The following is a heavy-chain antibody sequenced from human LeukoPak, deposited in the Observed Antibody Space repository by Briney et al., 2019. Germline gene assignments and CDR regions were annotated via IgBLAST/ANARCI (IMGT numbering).Heavy chain of an antibody. CDR1: GYTFTSYD. CDR2: MNPNSGNT. CDR3: ARELPYYYDSSGYCYDY. D-gene: IGHD3-22*01. Sequence: GASVKVSCKASGYTFTSYDINWVRQATGQGLEWTGWMNPNSGNTGYAQKFQGRVTMTRNTSISTAYMELSSLRSEDTAVYYCARELPYYYDSSGYCYDYWGQGTLVTVSS. V-gene: IGHV1-8*01. J-gene: IGHJ4*02.